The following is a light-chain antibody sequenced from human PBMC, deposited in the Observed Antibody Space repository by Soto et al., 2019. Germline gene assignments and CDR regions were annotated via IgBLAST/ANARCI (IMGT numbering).Light chain of an antibody. CDR2: KAS. J-gene: IGKJ5*01. CDR3: QQYYSYPPT. CDR1: QDISSS. Sequence: IQMTQSPSSLSASIGDRVTISCRASQDISSSLNWYQHKSGKAPKLLIYKASTLKSGVPSRFSGSGSGTDYTLTISCLQSEDFATYYCQQYYSYPPTFGQGTRLEIK. V-gene: IGKV1-13*02.